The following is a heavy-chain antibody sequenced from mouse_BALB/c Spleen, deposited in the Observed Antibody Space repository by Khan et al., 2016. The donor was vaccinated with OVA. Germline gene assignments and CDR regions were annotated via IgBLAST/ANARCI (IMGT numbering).Heavy chain of an antibody. CDR2: INTYTGEP. CDR1: GYSFTNYG. D-gene: IGHD1-1*02. CDR3: ASGGYGYFDV. V-gene: IGHV9-3-1*01. Sequence: QIQLVQSGPEVKKPGETVKISCKASGYSFTNYGMNWVRQAPGKGLKWMGWINTYTGEPTYADDFKGRFAFSLDTSASTAYLQISNLKNEDTATYFCASGGYGYFDVWGAGTTVTVSA. J-gene: IGHJ1*01.